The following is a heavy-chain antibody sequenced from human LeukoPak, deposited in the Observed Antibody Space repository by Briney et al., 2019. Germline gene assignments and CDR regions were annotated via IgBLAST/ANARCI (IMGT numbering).Heavy chain of an antibody. D-gene: IGHD4-17*01. CDR2: ISYDGRNI. J-gene: IGHJ3*02. CDR3: VRADYGGLGQNDAFDI. Sequence: PGGSLRLSCAASGFTFSSYAIHWVRQAPGKGLEWVAVISYDGRNIYYADSVEGRFTISRDNSKNTLYLQMNSLREEDTAVYYCVRADYGGLGQNDAFDIWGQGTMVTVSS. V-gene: IGHV3-30-3*01. CDR1: GFTFSSYA.